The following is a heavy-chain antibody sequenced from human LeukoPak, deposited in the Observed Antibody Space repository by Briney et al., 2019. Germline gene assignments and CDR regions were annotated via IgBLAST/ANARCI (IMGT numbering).Heavy chain of an antibody. CDR1: GGTFSSYS. CDR2: FIPILGRA. D-gene: IGHD3-10*01. CDR3: ARDQEITMVRGVIKQSTTLGY. V-gene: IGHV1-69*04. J-gene: IGHJ4*02. Sequence: SVKLSCKASGGTFSSYSISWVRHPPGHGIEWMGRFIPILGRASDAQKFPGRVTITADKSRSAAYMELSSLRSEDTAVYYCARDQEITMVRGVIKQSTTLGYWGQGTLVTVSS.